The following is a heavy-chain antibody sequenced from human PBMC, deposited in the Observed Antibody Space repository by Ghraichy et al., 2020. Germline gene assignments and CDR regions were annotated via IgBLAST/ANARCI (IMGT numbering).Heavy chain of an antibody. CDR3: ARFVGYGDYGLIDS. V-gene: IGHV2-70*11. Sequence: SGPTLVKPTQTLTLTCTFSGFSLSTSGMCVSWIRQPPGKALEWLARIDWDDEKYYSTSLKTRLTISKDTSKSHVILTMTNMDPVDTGTYYCARFVGYGDYGLIDSWGQGTLVTVSS. J-gene: IGHJ4*02. CDR1: GFSLSTSGMC. CDR2: IDWDDEK. D-gene: IGHD4-17*01.